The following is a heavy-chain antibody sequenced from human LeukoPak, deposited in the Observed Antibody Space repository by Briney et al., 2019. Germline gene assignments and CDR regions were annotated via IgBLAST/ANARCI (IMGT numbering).Heavy chain of an antibody. V-gene: IGHV3-21*01. J-gene: IGHJ4*02. CDR2: ISNSSSCI. Sequence: SGGSLRLSCAVSGFTFSSYSMNWVHQAPGKWLEWVSSISNSSSCINYADPVKDRFTISRDNAKNSLYLQMNSLRAEDTAVYYCASWKTYGDEFDYWGQGTLVTVSS. CDR3: ASWKTYGDEFDY. CDR1: GFTFSSYS. D-gene: IGHD4-17*01.